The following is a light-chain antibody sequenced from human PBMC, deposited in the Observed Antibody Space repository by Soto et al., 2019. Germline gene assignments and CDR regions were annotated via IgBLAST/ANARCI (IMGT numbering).Light chain of an antibody. CDR3: QQSYGIPWT. J-gene: IGKJ1*01. V-gene: IGKV1-39*01. Sequence: DIQMTQSPASLSASVGDRVTITCRGSQNINTFLSWYQHKPGKATELLIYDASTLQIGVPSRFSGSGYGTEFTLTISSLQSEDFATYYCQQSYGIPWTFGQGTKVEVK. CDR1: QNINTF. CDR2: DAS.